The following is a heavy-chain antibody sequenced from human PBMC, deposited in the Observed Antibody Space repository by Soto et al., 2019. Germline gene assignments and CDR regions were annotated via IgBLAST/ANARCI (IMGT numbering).Heavy chain of an antibody. CDR3: ARQLFTYDFWSGYYFPNYGMDV. J-gene: IGHJ6*02. Sequence: SETLSLTCTVSGGSISSYYWSWIRQPPGKGLEWIGYIYYSGSTNYNPSLKSRVTISVDTSKNQFSLKLSSVTAADTAVYYCARQLFTYDFWSGYYFPNYGMDVWGQGATVTVSS. V-gene: IGHV4-59*08. CDR2: IYYSGST. CDR1: GGSISSYY. D-gene: IGHD3-3*01.